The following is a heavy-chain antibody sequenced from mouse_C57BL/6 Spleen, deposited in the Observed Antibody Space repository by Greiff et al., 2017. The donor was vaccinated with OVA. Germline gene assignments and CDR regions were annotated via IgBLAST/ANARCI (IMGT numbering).Heavy chain of an antibody. J-gene: IGHJ4*01. D-gene: IGHD1-1*01. CDR2: ISDGGSYT. CDR3: ARGPYYGSSHYYAMDY. V-gene: IGHV5-4*03. CDR1: GFTFSSYA. Sequence: EVKVVESGGGLVKPGGSLKLSCAASGFTFSSYAMSWVRQTPEKRLEWVATISDGGSYTYYPDNVKGRFTISRDNAKNNLYLQMSHLKSEDTAMYYCARGPYYGSSHYYAMDYWGQGTSVTVSS.